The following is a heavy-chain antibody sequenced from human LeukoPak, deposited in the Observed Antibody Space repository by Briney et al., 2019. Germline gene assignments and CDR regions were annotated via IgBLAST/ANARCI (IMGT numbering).Heavy chain of an antibody. D-gene: IGHD6-13*01. V-gene: IGHV4-39*01. CDR2: IYYSGST. Sequence: KPSETLSLTCTVSGGSISSSSYYWGWIRQPPGKELEWIGSIYYSGSTYYNPSLKSRVTISVDTSKSQLSLKLSSVTAADTAVYYCARDPKTYSSSWYLGFYYYYYGMDVWGQGTTVTVSS. J-gene: IGHJ6*02. CDR1: GGSISSSSYY. CDR3: ARDPKTYSSSWYLGFYYYYYGMDV.